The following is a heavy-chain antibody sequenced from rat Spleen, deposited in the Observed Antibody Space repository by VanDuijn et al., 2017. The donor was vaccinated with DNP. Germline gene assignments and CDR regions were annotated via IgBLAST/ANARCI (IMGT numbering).Heavy chain of an antibody. CDR3: TTDFERGY. J-gene: IGHJ2*01. CDR1: GFTFSNSG. CDR2: INYEGSST. V-gene: IGHV5-29*01. Sequence: EVRLVESGGALVQPGRSLKLSCAASGFTFSNSGMHWIRQAPTKGLEWVATINYEGSSTYYCDSVKGRFTISRDNAKSTLYLQMDSLRSEDTATYYCTTDFERGYWGQGVMVTVSS. D-gene: IGHD1-11*01.